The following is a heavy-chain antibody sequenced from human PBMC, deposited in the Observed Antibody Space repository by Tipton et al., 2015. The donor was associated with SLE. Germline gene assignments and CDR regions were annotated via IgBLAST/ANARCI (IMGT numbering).Heavy chain of an antibody. CDR3: ARGRGSGHYYYYMDV. D-gene: IGHD3-10*01. CDR1: GGTFSTYG. Sequence: QLVQSGAEVKKPGSSVKVSCKASGGTFSTYGISWVRQAPGQGLEWMGGIIPIFGTANYAQKIQGRVTITADKSTSTAYMELRSLRSDDTAVYYCARGRGSGHYYYYMDVWGKGTTVTVSS. V-gene: IGHV1-69*06. J-gene: IGHJ6*03. CDR2: IIPIFGTA.